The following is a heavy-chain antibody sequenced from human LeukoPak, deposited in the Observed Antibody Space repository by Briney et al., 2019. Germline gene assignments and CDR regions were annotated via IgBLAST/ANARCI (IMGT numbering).Heavy chain of an antibody. V-gene: IGHV4-61*08. J-gene: IGHJ5*02. CDR3: ARGGYYYGSGSLNWFDP. CDR2: IYYSGST. CDR1: GDSISSGDYY. D-gene: IGHD3-10*01. Sequence: KTSETLSLTCTVSGDSISSGDYYWSWIRQPPGKGLEWIGYIYYSGSTNYNPSLKSRVTISVDTSKNQFSLKLSSVTAADTAVYYCARGGYYYGSGSLNWFDPWGQGTLVTVSS.